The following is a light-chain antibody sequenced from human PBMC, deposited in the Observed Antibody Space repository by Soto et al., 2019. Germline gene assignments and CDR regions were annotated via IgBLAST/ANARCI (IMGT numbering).Light chain of an antibody. Sequence: EIVLTQSPATLSLSQGERATLSCRASQRVSSSSLAWYQQKPGQAPRLLIYGASTRATGISARFSGSGSGTEFTLTISSLQSEDFAVYYCQQYNNWPPWTFGQGTKVDIK. J-gene: IGKJ1*01. V-gene: IGKV3-15*01. CDR3: QQYNNWPPWT. CDR2: GAS. CDR1: QRVSSS.